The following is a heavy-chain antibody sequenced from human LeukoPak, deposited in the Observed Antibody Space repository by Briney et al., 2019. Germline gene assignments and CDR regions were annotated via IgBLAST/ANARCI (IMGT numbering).Heavy chain of an antibody. CDR2: ISSDGSTT. D-gene: IGHD5-18*01. CDR1: GFTFNSYW. V-gene: IGHV3-74*01. J-gene: IGHJ4*02. Sequence: GGSLRLSCAASGFTFNSYWMHWVRQAPGEGLVWVSRISSDGSTTSYAGSVKGRFTISRDNAKNTLYLQMNSLRAEDTAVYCCAGSLPPLGAYTSSRAVDIWGQGTLVTVSS. CDR3: AGSLPPLGAYTSSRAVDI.